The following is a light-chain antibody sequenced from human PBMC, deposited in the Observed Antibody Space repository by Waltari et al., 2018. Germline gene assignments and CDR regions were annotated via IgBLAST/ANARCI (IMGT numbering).Light chain of an antibody. V-gene: IGKV3-11*01. J-gene: IGKJ3*01. CDR2: DAS. Sequence: ENVLTQSPATLSLSPGERATLSCRASHSVGSHLAWYQQKPGQAPRPLIYDASNRATGIPARFSGSGSETDFTLTISGVEPEDFAVYYCQQRSNWPGTFGPGTKVDIK. CDR3: QQRSNWPGT. CDR1: HSVGSH.